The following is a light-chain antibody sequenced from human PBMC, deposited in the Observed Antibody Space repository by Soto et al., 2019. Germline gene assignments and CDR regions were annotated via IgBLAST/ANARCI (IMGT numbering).Light chain of an antibody. CDR2: DDS. J-gene: IGLJ1*01. Sequence: SYELTQPPSVSVAPGQTATVTCRGNNVGSKSVHWYQQKPGQAPVLVVYDDSDRPSGIPERFSGSNSGNTATLTISRVEAGDEADYYCQVWDTTSDQGVFGTGTKLTVL. CDR1: NVGSKS. V-gene: IGLV3-21*02. CDR3: QVWDTTSDQGV.